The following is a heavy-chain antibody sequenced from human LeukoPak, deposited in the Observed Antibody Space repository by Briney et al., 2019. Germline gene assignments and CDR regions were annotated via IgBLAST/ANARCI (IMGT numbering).Heavy chain of an antibody. V-gene: IGHV4-59*01. CDR1: GGSFSSSY. J-gene: IGHJ4*02. Sequence: SETLSLTCAVYGGSFSSSYWSWIRQPPGKGLEWIGYIYYSGSTNYSPSLRSRVTISVDTSKNQFSLKLSSVTAADTAVYYCARGIAAAGYSPDYFDYWGQGTLVTVSS. D-gene: IGHD6-13*01. CDR3: ARGIAAAGYSPDYFDY. CDR2: IYYSGST.